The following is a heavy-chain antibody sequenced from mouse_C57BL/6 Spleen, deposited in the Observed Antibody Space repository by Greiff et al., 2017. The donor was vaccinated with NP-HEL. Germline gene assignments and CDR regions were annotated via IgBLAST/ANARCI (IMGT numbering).Heavy chain of an antibody. D-gene: IGHD1-1*01. V-gene: IGHV1-15*01. CDR3: TRSEGTTVVRNFDY. CDR2: IDPETGGN. Sequence: QVQLQQSGAELVRPGASVTLSCKASGYTFTDYEMNWVKQTPVHGLEWIGAIDPETGGNAYNQKFKGKAILTADKSSSTAYMELRSLTSQDSAVYYCTRSEGTTVVRNFDYWGQGTTLTVSS. J-gene: IGHJ2*01. CDR1: GYTFTDYE.